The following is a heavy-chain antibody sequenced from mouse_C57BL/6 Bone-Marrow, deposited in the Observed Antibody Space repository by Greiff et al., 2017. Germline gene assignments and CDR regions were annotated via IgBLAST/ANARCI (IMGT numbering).Heavy chain of an antibody. CDR1: GFTFSSYG. J-gene: IGHJ4*01. D-gene: IGHD1-1*01. V-gene: IGHV5-6*01. Sequence: EVKVVESGGDLVKPGGSLKLSCAASGFTFSSYGMSWVRQTPDKRLEWVATISSGGSYTYYPDSVKGRFTISRDNAKNTLYLQMSSLKSEDTAMYYCATTVRAGAMDYWGQGTSVTVSS. CDR2: ISSGGSYT. CDR3: ATTVRAGAMDY.